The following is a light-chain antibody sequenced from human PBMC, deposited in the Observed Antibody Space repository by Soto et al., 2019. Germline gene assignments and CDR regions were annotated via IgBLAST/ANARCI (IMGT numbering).Light chain of an antibody. CDR1: QSINIY. J-gene: IGKJ2*01. CDR3: QQSYRSPYT. V-gene: IGKV1-39*01. CDR2: GAS. Sequence: IQLTQSPSSLSASVGDRVTVTCRASQSINIYLNWYQQKPGKAPTLLIYGASTLHSGVPSRFSGGGSRTDFTLTISSLQTEDVATYYCQQSYRSPYTFGQGTKLEI.